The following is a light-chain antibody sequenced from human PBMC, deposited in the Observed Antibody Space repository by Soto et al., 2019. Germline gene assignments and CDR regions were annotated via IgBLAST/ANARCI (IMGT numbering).Light chain of an antibody. CDR2: DAS. J-gene: IGKJ1*01. V-gene: IGKV3-11*01. CDR3: QQRYNWPLT. Sequence: DIVLTQARAALSFSPGERATLSWRASQSVSNYLAWYQQKPGQAPRLLIYDASNRATGIPARFSGSGSGTDFTLTVSSLEPEDFAVYYCQQRYNWPLTFGQGTKVDIK. CDR1: QSVSNY.